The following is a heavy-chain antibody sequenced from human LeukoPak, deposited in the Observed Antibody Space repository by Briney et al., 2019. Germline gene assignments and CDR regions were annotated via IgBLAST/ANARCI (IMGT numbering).Heavy chain of an antibody. V-gene: IGHV3-30*02. J-gene: IGHJ6*03. CDR3: ARTLPSIAARGGYYYYYMDV. Sequence: GGSLRLSCAASGFTFSSYGMHWVRQAPGKGLEWVAFIRYDGSNKYYADSVKGRFTISRDNSKNTLYLQMNSLRAEDTAVYYCARTLPSIAARGGYYYYYMDVWGKGTTVTVSS. CDR2: IRYDGSNK. D-gene: IGHD6-6*01. CDR1: GFTFSSYG.